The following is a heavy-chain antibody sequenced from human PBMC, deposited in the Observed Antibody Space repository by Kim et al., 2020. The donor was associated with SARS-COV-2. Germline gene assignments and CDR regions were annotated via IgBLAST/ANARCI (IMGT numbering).Heavy chain of an antibody. Sequence: GGSLRLSCAASGFTFHSYGMHWVRQTPGKGLEWLAGISHDGNEHFNADSVKGRFTISRDNSENTVYLQMSSLRVDDTAVYYCAKGGGYSSFPNYGLDVWGQGTTVPVSS. CDR1: GFTFHSYG. V-gene: IGHV3-33*05. CDR2: ISHDGNEH. J-gene: IGHJ6*02. CDR3: AKGGGYSSFPNYGLDV. D-gene: IGHD5-12*01.